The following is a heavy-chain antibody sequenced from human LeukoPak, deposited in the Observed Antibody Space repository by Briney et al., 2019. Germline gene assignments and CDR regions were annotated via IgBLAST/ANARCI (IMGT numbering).Heavy chain of an antibody. Sequence: SETLSLTCAVYGGSFRGYHWCWIRQPPGQRLECIGRIYKYGRTNYNPPLKSRVTMSVDTSKNQFSLKLSSVTAADTAVYYCARDSSYYDFWSGYYPMYYFDYWGQGTLVTVSS. CDR1: GGSFRGYH. CDR2: IYKYGRT. D-gene: IGHD3-3*01. V-gene: IGHV4-4*07. CDR3: ARDSSYYDFWSGYYPMYYFDY. J-gene: IGHJ4*02.